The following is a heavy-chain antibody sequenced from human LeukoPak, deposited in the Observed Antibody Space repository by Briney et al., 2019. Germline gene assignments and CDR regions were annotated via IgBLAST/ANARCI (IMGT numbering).Heavy chain of an antibody. CDR1: GFTFSSYA. CDR2: ISGSGGST. V-gene: IGHV3-23*01. J-gene: IGHJ4*02. CDR3: TIYYFASGTYFDY. D-gene: IGHD3-10*01. Sequence: GGSLRLSCAASGFTFSSYAMSWVRQAPGKGLEWVSAISGSGGSTYYADSVKGRFTISRDNSKNTLYLQMNSLRAEDTAVYYCTIYYFASGTYFDYWGQGILVIVSS.